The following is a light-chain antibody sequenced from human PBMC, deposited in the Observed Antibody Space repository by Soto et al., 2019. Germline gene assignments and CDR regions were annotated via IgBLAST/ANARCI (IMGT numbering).Light chain of an antibody. CDR2: GNS. Sequence: QSVLTQPPSVSGAPGQRVTISCTGSSSNIGAGYDVHWYQQLPGTAPKLLIYGNSNRPSGVPDRFSGSKSGTSASLAITGLQAEDEADYYCQSYGSSLSVLYVFGTGTKVTV. J-gene: IGLJ1*01. V-gene: IGLV1-40*01. CDR3: QSYGSSLSVLYV. CDR1: SSNIGAGYD.